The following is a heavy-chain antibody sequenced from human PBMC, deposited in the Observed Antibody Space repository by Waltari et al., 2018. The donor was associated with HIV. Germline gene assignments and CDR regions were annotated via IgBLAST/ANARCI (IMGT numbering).Heavy chain of an antibody. V-gene: IGHV4-34*02. CDR3: ATRGDYGDLPKYFDL. CDR1: GGSFSPYY. Sequence: QVELQQGGAGLLKPSETLSLSCAVSGGSFSPYYWNWIGQPPGKGLEWMGEINHSGSINFNPSLKSRLNISVDASKKQSSLHLTSVTAADTALYYCATRGDYGDLPKYFDLWGRGTLVTVSS. CDR2: INHSGSI. J-gene: IGHJ2*01. D-gene: IGHD4-17*01.